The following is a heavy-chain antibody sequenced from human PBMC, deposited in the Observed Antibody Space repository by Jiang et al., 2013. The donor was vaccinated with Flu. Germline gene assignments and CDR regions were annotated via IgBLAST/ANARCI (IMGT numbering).Heavy chain of an antibody. V-gene: IGHV1-18*01. CDR3: ARVGYGGPGYYYYYGMDV. Sequence: SGAEVKKPGASVKVSCKASGYTFTSYGISWVRQAPGQGLEWMGWISAYNGNTNYAQKLQGRVTMTTDTSTSTAYMELRSLRSDDTAVYYCARVGYGGPGYYYYYGMDVWGQGTTVTVSS. J-gene: IGHJ6*02. CDR2: ISAYNGNT. D-gene: IGHD4-23*01. CDR1: GYTFTSYG.